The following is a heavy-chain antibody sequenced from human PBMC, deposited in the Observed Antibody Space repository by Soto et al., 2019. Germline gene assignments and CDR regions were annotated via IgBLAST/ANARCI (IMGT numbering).Heavy chain of an antibody. V-gene: IGHV5-51*01. D-gene: IGHD6-19*01. J-gene: IGHJ6*02. CDR3: ARHKTPYSSGWYPYYYYGMDV. Sequence: GESLKISCKGSGYSFTSYWIGWVRQMPGKGLEWMGIIYPGDSDTRYSPSFQGQVTISADKSISTAYLQWSSLKASDTAMYYCARHKTPYSSGWYPYYYYGMDVWGQGTTVTVSS. CDR1: GYSFTSYW. CDR2: IYPGDSDT.